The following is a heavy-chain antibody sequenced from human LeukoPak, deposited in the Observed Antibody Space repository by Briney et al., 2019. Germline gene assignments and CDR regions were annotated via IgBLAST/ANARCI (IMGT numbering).Heavy chain of an antibody. CDR3: ARGGVDYYGSGSYYKRKYYFDY. CDR2: INHSGST. Sequence: PSETLSLTCAVYGGSFSGYYWSWIRQPPGKGLERIGEINHSGSTNYNPSLKSRVTISVDTSKNQFSLKLSSVTAADTAVYYCARGGVDYYGSGSYYKRKYYFDYWGQGTLVTVSS. D-gene: IGHD3-10*01. CDR1: GGSFSGYY. V-gene: IGHV4-34*01. J-gene: IGHJ4*02.